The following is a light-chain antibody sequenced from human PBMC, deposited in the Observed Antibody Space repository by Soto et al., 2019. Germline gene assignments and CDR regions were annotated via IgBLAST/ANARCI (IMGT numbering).Light chain of an antibody. Sequence: EIVLTQSPATLSLSPGERATLSCRASQSVSSYLAWYQQNPGQAPRLLIYDASNRATGIPARFSGSGSGTDFTLTISSLEPEDFAGYYCQQRSNRPPGLTFGGGTKVEIK. CDR2: DAS. J-gene: IGKJ4*01. V-gene: IGKV3-11*01. CDR1: QSVSSY. CDR3: QQRSNRPPGLT.